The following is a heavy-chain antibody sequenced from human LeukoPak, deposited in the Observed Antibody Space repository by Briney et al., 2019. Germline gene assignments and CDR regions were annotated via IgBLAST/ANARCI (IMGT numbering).Heavy chain of an antibody. D-gene: IGHD2-2*02. CDR3: ARDPLYGYMDV. CDR2: IYSGGST. Sequence: GGSLRLSCAASGFTVSSNYMSWVRQAPGKGLGWVSVIYSGGSTYYADSVKGRFTISRDNSKNTLYLQMNSLRAEDTAVYYCARDPLYGYMDVWGKGTTVTVSS. V-gene: IGHV3-53*01. J-gene: IGHJ6*03. CDR1: GFTVSSNY.